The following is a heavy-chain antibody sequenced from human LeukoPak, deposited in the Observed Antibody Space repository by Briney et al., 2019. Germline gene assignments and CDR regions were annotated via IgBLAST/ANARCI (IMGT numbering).Heavy chain of an antibody. V-gene: IGHV4-34*01. CDR3: ARGYYYYGMDV. J-gene: IGHJ6*04. CDR1: GGSFSGYY. CDR2: INHSGST. Sequence: PSETLSLTCAVYGGSFSGYYWSWIRQPPGKGLEWIGEINHSGSTNYNPSLKSRVTISVDTSKNQFSLKLSSVTAADTAVYYYARGYYYYGMDVWGKGTTVTVSS.